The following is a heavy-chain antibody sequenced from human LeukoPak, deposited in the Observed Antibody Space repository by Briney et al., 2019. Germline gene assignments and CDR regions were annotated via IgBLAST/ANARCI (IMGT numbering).Heavy chain of an antibody. CDR2: IKEDGSQK. J-gene: IGHJ4*01. CDR1: GFSFNRFW. Sequence: GGSLRLSCTASGFSFNRFWMSWVRQAPGKGLEWVANIKEDGSQKKYVDSVEGRFTISRDNAKNSLYLQMNSLRDEDTAVYYCARPRLIGEVLDYWGQGTLVTVSS. CDR3: ARPRLIGEVLDY. V-gene: IGHV3-7*01. D-gene: IGHD3-10*01.